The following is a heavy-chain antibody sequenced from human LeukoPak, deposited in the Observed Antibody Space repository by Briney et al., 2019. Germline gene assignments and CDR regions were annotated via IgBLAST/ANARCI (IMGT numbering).Heavy chain of an antibody. CDR3: ARGGPNSGGWTLDH. V-gene: IGHV1-3*03. D-gene: IGHD6-19*01. CDR2: INGDNGNT. J-gene: IGHJ4*02. CDR1: GYTFSTYA. Sequence: ASVKVSCKTSGYTFSTYAMHWVRQAPGQRLEWMGCINGDNGNTQYSQKFQGRVTFTRDTSASTAYMELSSLTSEDMAVFYCARGGPNSGGWTLDHWGQGTLVSVSS.